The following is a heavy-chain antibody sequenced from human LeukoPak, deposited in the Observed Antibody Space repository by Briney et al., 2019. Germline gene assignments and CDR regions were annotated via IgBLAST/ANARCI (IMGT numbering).Heavy chain of an antibody. D-gene: IGHD3-22*01. J-gene: IGHJ3*02. CDR3: ARGKGITMISDI. Sequence: SETLSLTCTVSGGSISSYYWSWIRQPPGKGLEWIGYIYYSGSTYYNPSLKSRVTISVDTSKNQFSLKLSSVTAADTAVYYCARGKGITMISDIWGQGTMVTVSS. V-gene: IGHV4-59*08. CDR1: GGSISSYY. CDR2: IYYSGST.